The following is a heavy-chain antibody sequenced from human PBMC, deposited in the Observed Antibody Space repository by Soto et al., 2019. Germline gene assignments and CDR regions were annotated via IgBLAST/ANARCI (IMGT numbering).Heavy chain of an antibody. CDR3: SRFIMVGGWFDPNYYHGMDV. V-gene: IGHV1-18*01. CDR2: ISGYNGNT. CDR1: GYTFSNYG. J-gene: IGHJ6*02. D-gene: IGHD6-19*01. Sequence: QVQLVQSGAEVKKPGASVTVSCKTSGYTFSNYGINWVRQAPGQGLEWMGWISGYNGNTNYAPTVQGRVTMTTDTSTGTVYLELRSLKSDDTAIYYCSRFIMVGGWFDPNYYHGMDVWGQGTTVTVSS.